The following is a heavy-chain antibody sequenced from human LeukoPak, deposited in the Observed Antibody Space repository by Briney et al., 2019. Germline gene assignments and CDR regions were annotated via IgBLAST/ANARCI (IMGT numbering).Heavy chain of an antibody. CDR3: ARRGATYLDY. CDR1: GGSISSSY. V-gene: IGHV4-59*08. D-gene: IGHD3-10*01. CDR2: IYYSGST. J-gene: IGHJ4*02. Sequence: SETLSLTCTVSGGSISSSYWSWIRQPPGKGLEWIGYIYYSGSTNYNPSFKSRVAISVDTSKNQFSLKLSSVTAADTAVYYCARRGATYLDYWGQGTLVTVSS.